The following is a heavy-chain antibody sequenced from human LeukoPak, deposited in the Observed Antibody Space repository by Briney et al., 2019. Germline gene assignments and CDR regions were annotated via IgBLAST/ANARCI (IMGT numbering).Heavy chain of an antibody. V-gene: IGHV3-23*01. Sequence: GGSLRLSCAASGFTFSSYATSWVRQAPGKGLEWVSAISGSGGSTYYADSVKGRFTISRDNSKNTLYLQMNSLRAEDTAVYYCAKSYSSSWSRYYFDYWGQGTLVTVSS. CDR3: AKSYSSSWSRYYFDY. D-gene: IGHD6-13*01. CDR2: ISGSGGST. J-gene: IGHJ4*02. CDR1: GFTFSSYA.